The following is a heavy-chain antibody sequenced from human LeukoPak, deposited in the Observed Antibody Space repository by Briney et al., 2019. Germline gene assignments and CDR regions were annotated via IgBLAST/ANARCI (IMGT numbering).Heavy chain of an antibody. CDR3: ARGLNCSSTSCYEKARWFDP. CDR2: INHSGST. D-gene: IGHD2-2*01. V-gene: IGHV4-34*01. CDR1: GFTFSRNW. Sequence: GSLRLSCAASGFTFSRNWMTWVRQAPGKGLEWIGEINHSGSTNYNPSLKSRVTISVDTSKNQFSLKLSSVTAADTAVYYCARGLNCSSTSCYEKARWFDPWGQGTLVTVSS. J-gene: IGHJ5*02.